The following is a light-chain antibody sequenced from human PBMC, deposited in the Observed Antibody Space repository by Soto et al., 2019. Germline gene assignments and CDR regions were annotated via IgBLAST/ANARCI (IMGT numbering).Light chain of an antibody. CDR1: QSVSSSY. J-gene: IGKJ1*01. Sequence: EIVLTQSPGTLSLSPGERATLSCRASQSVSSSYLARYQQKPGQAPRLLIYGASSRATGIPDRFSGSGSGTDFPLTISRLEPEEFAVYYCQQDGSSPRTFGQGTKVEIK. CDR3: QQDGSSPRT. CDR2: GAS. V-gene: IGKV3-20*01.